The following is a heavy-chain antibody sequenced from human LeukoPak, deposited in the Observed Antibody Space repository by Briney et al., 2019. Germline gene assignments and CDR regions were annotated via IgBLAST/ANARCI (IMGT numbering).Heavy chain of an antibody. CDR1: GYTFTNYV. V-gene: IGHV1-3*01. CDR2: INAGNGDT. D-gene: IGHD2-21*01. Sequence: ASVKVSCKASGYTFTNYVGHWVRQAPGQRPDWMGWINAGNGDTKYSQNFQGRVTITRDTSASTAYMELSSLTSEDTALYYCARDDCGDTCYPGGYWGQGTLVTVSS. CDR3: ARDDCGDTCYPGGY. J-gene: IGHJ4*02.